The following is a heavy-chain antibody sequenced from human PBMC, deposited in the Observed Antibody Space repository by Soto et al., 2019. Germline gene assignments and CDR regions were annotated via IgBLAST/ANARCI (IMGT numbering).Heavy chain of an antibody. CDR3: ARQRYSDV. CDR2: IKQDESEK. D-gene: IGHD3-9*01. Sequence: QLVESGGGLVQPGGSLRLSCAASGFTSSGYWMTWVRQAPGKGLEWVANIKQDESEKYYVDSVKGRFTISRDNAKNSLYLQMDSLTAEDTAVYYCARQRYSDVWGQGTTVTVSS. J-gene: IGHJ6*02. CDR1: GFTSSGYW. V-gene: IGHV3-7*01.